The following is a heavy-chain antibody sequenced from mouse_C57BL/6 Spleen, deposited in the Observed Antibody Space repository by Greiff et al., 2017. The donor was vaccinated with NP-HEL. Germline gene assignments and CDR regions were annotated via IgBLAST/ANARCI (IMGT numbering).Heavy chain of an antibody. CDR1: GYSITSGYY. J-gene: IGHJ3*01. CDR2: ISYDGSN. Sequence: EVKLEESGPGLVKPSQSLSLTCSVTGYSITSGYYWNWIRQFPGNKLEWMGYISYDGSNNYNPSLKNRISITRDTSKNQFFLKLNSVTTEDTATYYCAMGLGAYWGQGTLVTVSA. D-gene: IGHD4-1*01. CDR3: AMGLGAY. V-gene: IGHV3-6*01.